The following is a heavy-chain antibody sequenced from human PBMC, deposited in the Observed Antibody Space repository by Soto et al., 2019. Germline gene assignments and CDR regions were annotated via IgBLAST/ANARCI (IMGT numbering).Heavy chain of an antibody. CDR3: AKDRAPGLIAAAGVY. CDR1: GFTFSSYG. V-gene: IGHV3-30*18. Sequence: GGSLRLSCAASGFTFSSYGMHWVRQAPGKGLEWVAVISYDGSNKYYADSVKGRFTISRDNSKNTLYLQMNSLRAEDTAVYYSAKDRAPGLIAAAGVYWGQGTLVTVSS. J-gene: IGHJ4*02. CDR2: ISYDGSNK. D-gene: IGHD6-13*01.